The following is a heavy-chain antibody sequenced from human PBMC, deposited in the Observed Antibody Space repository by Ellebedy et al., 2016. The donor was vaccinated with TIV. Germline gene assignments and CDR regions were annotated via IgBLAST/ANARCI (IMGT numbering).Heavy chain of an antibody. CDR3: GSDKGTSFDY. D-gene: IGHD1-14*01. J-gene: IGHJ4*02. V-gene: IGHV3-74*01. CDR2: ISSDGRST. CDR1: GFTFSRAW. Sequence: PGGSLRLSCAASGFTFSRAWMHWVRQAPWKGLVWVSAISSDGRSTTYTDSVKGRFTISRDNAKNTLYLQMNSLRAEDTAVYFCGSDKGTSFDYWGQGTLVIVSS.